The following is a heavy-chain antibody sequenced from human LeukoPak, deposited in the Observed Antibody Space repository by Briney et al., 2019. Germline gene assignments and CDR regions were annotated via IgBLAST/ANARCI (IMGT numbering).Heavy chain of an antibody. Sequence: PGGSLRLSCAASGFTFSSYDMHWVRQATGEGLEWVSAIGTAGDPYYPGSVKGRFTISRENAKNSLYLQMNSLRAGDTAVYYCARAVPDILTGSGAFDIWGQGTMVTVSS. J-gene: IGHJ3*02. CDR3: ARAVPDILTGSGAFDI. CDR2: IGTAGDP. CDR1: GFTFSSYD. D-gene: IGHD3-9*01. V-gene: IGHV3-13*05.